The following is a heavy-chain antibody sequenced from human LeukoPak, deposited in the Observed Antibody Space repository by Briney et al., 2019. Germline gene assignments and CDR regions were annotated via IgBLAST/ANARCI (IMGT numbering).Heavy chain of an antibody. CDR2: INPNSGGT. CDR1: GYTFTGYY. D-gene: IGHD3-22*01. Sequence: VKVSCKTSGYTFTGYYMHWVRQAPGQGLEWMGWINPNSGGTNYAQRFQGRVTMTRDTSMSTAYMELSRLRSDDSAVYYCARYFYDSSGSSSDAFDIWGQGTMVTVSS. J-gene: IGHJ3*02. CDR3: ARYFYDSSGSSSDAFDI. V-gene: IGHV1-2*02.